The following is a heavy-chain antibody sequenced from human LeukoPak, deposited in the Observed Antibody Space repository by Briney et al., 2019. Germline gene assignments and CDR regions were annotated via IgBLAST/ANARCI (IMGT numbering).Heavy chain of an antibody. CDR1: GFTFSSYA. Sequence: GGSLRLSCAASGFTFSSYAMSWVRQGPGKGLEWVSAISNSGGSTYYADSVKGRFTISKDNSKNTLYLEMNSLSAEDTAVYYCAKKASSGYYYTFDYWGQGTLVTVSS. CDR3: AKKASSGYYYTFDY. D-gene: IGHD3-22*01. CDR2: ISNSGGST. V-gene: IGHV3-23*01. J-gene: IGHJ4*02.